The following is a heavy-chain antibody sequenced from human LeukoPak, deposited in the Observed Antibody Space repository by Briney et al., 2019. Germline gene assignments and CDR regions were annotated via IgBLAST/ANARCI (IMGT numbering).Heavy chain of an antibody. CDR1: GGTFSSYA. CDR2: IIPILGIA. D-gene: IGHD6-13*01. V-gene: IGHV1-69*04. Sequence: GASVKVSCKASGGTFSSYAISWVRQAPGQGLEWMGRIIPILGIANYAQKFQGRVTITADKSTSTAYMELSSLRSEDTAVYYCARPGIAAAGTFDYWGQGTLVTASS. CDR3: ARPGIAAAGTFDY. J-gene: IGHJ4*02.